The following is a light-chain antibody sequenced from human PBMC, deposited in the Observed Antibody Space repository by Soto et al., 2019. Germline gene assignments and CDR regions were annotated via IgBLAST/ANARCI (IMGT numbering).Light chain of an antibody. CDR1: SSDVGGYSY. J-gene: IGLJ2*01. CDR3: SSYTSSNPVL. V-gene: IGLV2-14*01. Sequence: QSALTQPASVSGSPGQSITISCTGTSSDVGGYSYVSWYQQHPGRAPKLMIYEVSNRPSGVSNRFSGSKSGNTASLTISGLQAEDEADYYCSSYTSSNPVLFGGGTKLTVL. CDR2: EVS.